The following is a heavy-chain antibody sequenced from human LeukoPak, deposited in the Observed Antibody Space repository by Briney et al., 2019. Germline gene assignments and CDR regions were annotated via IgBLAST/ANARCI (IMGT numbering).Heavy chain of an antibody. CDR2: IWYDGSNK. V-gene: IGHV3-33*01. J-gene: IGHJ4*02. D-gene: IGHD6-6*01. Sequence: GRSLRLSCAASGFTFSSYGMHWVRQAPGKGLEWVAVIWYDGSNKYYADSVKGRLTISRDNSKNTLYLQMNSLRAEDTAVYYCARGPYSSSSEVLVDWGQGTLVTVSS. CDR1: GFTFSSYG. CDR3: ARGPYSSSSEVLVD.